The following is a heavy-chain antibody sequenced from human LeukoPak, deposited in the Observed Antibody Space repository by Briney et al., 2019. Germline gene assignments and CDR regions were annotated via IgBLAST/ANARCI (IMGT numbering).Heavy chain of an antibody. CDR1: GGSFSGYY. CDR3: ARAVEMATMVDY. J-gene: IGHJ4*02. V-gene: IGHV4-34*01. D-gene: IGHD5-24*01. Sequence: RTSGTLSLTCAVYGGSFSGYYWSWIRQPPGKGLEWIGEINHSGSTNYNPSLKSRVTISVDTSKNQFSLKLSSVTAVDTAVYYCARAVEMATMVDYWGQGTLVTVSS. CDR2: INHSGST.